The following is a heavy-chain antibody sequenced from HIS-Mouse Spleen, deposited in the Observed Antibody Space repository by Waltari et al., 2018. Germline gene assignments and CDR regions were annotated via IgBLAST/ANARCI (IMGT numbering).Heavy chain of an antibody. Sequence: QVQLQESGPGLVKPSETLSLTCTVSGGSISSYYWSWIRQPPGKGLEWIGYYSGSTNYNPALKSRVTISVDTSNNQFSLKLGSVTAADTAVYYCARASRDLLLPRYFDLWGRGTLVTVSS. CDR3: ARASRDLLLPRYFDL. J-gene: IGHJ2*01. V-gene: IGHV4-59*01. CDR1: GGSISSYY. CDR2: YYSGST.